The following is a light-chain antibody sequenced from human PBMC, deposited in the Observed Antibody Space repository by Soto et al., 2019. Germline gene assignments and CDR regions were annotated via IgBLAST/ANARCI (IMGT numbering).Light chain of an antibody. CDR2: RNN. CDR3: AAWDDSHYV. V-gene: IGLV1-47*01. Sequence: QSVLTQPPPASWTPRQRGTISCSGKSSNIGSNYVYWYQQLPGTAPKLLIYRNNQRPSGVPDRFSGSKSGTSASLAISGLRSEDEADYYCAAWDDSHYVFGTGTKVTVL. CDR1: SSNIGSNY. J-gene: IGLJ1*01.